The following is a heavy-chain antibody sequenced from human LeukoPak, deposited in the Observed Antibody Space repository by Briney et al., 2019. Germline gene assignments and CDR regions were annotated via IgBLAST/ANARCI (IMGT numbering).Heavy chain of an antibody. Sequence: SETLSLTCTVSGGSISSYYWTWIRQSPGKGLEWIGHLYNSGSTNYNPSLRSRVTISVDMSKNQFSLRLSSVTAADTAVYYCARAVADNTFEYWGPGTLVTVSS. CDR2: LYNSGST. J-gene: IGHJ4*02. CDR1: GGSISSYY. D-gene: IGHD1-1*01. V-gene: IGHV4-59*08. CDR3: ARAVADNTFEY.